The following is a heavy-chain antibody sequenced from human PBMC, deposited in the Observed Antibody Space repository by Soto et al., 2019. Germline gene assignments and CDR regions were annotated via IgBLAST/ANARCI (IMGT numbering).Heavy chain of an antibody. V-gene: IGHV1-69*13. CDR3: ACQEHYYYGMHV. CDR2: IIPIFGTA. J-gene: IGHJ6*02. CDR1: GGTFSSYA. Sequence: SVKVSCKASGGTFSSYAISWVRQAPGQGLEWMGGIIPIFGTANYAQKFQGRVTITADESTSTAYMELSSLRSEDTAVYYCACQEHYYYGMHVWGQGTTVTVSS.